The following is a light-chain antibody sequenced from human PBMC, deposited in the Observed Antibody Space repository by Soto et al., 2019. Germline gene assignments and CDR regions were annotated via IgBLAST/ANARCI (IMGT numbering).Light chain of an antibody. CDR2: EVS. Sequence: QSALTQPASVSGSPGQSITISCTGTSSDVGGYNYVSWYQQHPGKAPKLMIYEVSNRPSGVSNRFSGSKSGTSASLVITGLQAEDEADYYCQSYDSSLSGVVFGGGTKLTVL. J-gene: IGLJ2*01. CDR1: SSDVGGYNY. CDR3: QSYDSSLSGVV. V-gene: IGLV2-14*01.